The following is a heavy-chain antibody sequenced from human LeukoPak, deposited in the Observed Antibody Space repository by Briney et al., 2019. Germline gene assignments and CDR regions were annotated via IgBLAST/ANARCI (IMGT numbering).Heavy chain of an antibody. Sequence: GRSLRLSCAASGFTFSSYGMHWVRQAPGKGLEWVAVISYDGSNKYCADSVKGRFTISRDNSKNTLYLQMNSLRAEDTAVYYCAKDSSSAGTDDYWGQGTLVTVSS. D-gene: IGHD6-13*01. J-gene: IGHJ4*02. CDR3: AKDSSSAGTDDY. CDR1: GFTFSSYG. V-gene: IGHV3-30*18. CDR2: ISYDGSNK.